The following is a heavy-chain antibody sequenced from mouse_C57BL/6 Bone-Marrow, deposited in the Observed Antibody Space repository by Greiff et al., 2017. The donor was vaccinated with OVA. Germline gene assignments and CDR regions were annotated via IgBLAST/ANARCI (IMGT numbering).Heavy chain of an antibody. J-gene: IGHJ2*01. Sequence: EVMLVESGGDLVKPGGSLKLSCAASGFTFSSYGMSWVRQTPDKRLEWVATISSGGSYTYYPDSVKGRFTISRDNAKNTLYLQMSSLKSEDTAMYYCARQYYGSSDYWGQGTTLTVSS. V-gene: IGHV5-6*01. CDR3: ARQYYGSSDY. D-gene: IGHD1-1*01. CDR2: ISSGGSYT. CDR1: GFTFSSYG.